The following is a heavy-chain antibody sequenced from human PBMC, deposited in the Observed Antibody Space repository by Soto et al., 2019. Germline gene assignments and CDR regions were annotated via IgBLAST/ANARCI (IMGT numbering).Heavy chain of an antibody. Sequence: QVQLVESGGGVVQPGRSLRLSCAASGFTFSSYGMHWVRQAPGKGLEWVAVIWYDGSNKYYADSVKGRFTISRDNSKDTLHLQMNSLRAEDTAVYYCARDGGDIVVVVAATAFFDYWGQGTLVTVSS. CDR3: ARDGGDIVVVVAATAFFDY. CDR1: GFTFSSYG. CDR2: IWYDGSNK. V-gene: IGHV3-33*01. D-gene: IGHD2-15*01. J-gene: IGHJ4*02.